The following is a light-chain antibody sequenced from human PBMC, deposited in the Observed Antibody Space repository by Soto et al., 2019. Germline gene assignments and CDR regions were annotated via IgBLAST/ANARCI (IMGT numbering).Light chain of an antibody. J-gene: IGKJ5*01. V-gene: IGKV1-9*01. CDR2: AAS. CDR3: QQRKSSPIT. CDR1: QDINTY. Sequence: DIQLTQSPSFLSASVGDRVTITCRASQDINTYLAWYQQKPGKAPKLLIFAASTLQNGVPSRFSGSGSGTESPVTITSQPPEDFATYYCQQRKSSPITFGQGTRLEIK.